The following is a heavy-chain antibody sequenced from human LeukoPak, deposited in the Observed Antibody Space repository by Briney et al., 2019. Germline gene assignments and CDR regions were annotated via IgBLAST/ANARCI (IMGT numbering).Heavy chain of an antibody. Sequence: SETLSLTCAVYGGSLSGYYWSWIRQPPGKGLEWIGEINHSGSTNYNPSLKSRVTISVDTSKNQFSLKLSSVTAADTAAYYCARGRGVTPVGGYFDYWGQGTLVTVSS. J-gene: IGHJ4*02. CDR2: INHSGST. CDR3: ARGRGVTPVGGYFDY. V-gene: IGHV4-34*01. D-gene: IGHD3-10*01. CDR1: GGSLSGYY.